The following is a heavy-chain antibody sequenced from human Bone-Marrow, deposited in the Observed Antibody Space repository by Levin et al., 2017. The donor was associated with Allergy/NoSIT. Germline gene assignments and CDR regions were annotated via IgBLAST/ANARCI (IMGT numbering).Heavy chain of an antibody. J-gene: IGHJ5*02. Sequence: PSETLSLTCSVSGGSVSSSDYFWAWVRQPPGGGLEWIGSIFHSGSTYYNPSLKSRVIISVDTSSNHFSLKLNSVTAADTAIYFCARRITVTRMFDPWGQGTRVIVSS. D-gene: IGHD4-11*01. V-gene: IGHV4-39*02. CDR3: ARRITVTRMFDP. CDR2: IFHSGST. CDR1: GGSVSSSDYF.